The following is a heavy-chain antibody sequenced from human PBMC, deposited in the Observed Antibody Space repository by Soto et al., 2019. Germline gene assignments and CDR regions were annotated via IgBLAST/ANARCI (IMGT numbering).Heavy chain of an antibody. CDR2: IYYSGST. Sequence: SVPWTVADFSISSRGYYWSWKRQPPGKGLEWIGYIYYSGSTNYNPSLKSRVTISVDTSKNQFSLKLSSVTAADTAVYYCSRSTAGTTERFPALDILRQGTMDTGS. V-gene: IGHV4-61*08. J-gene: IGHJ3*02. CDR1: DFSISSRGYY. CDR3: SRSTAGTTERFPALDI. D-gene: IGHD4-17*01.